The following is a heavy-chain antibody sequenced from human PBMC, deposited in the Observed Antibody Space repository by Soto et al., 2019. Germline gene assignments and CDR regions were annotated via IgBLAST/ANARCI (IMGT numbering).Heavy chain of an antibody. J-gene: IGHJ2*01. D-gene: IGHD3-10*01. CDR1: GATISSGGYS. CDR3: ATGMDGNYYYYSYFYV. Sequence: PSETLSLTCAVSGATISSGGYSWNWIRQAPGKGLEWIGHIYHSGSTQYNPSLKSRVTISVDRSKNQFSLNLNSVTAADTAVYYCATGMDGNYYYYSYFYVWGPGTQATVSS. V-gene: IGHV4-30-2*01. CDR2: IYHSGST.